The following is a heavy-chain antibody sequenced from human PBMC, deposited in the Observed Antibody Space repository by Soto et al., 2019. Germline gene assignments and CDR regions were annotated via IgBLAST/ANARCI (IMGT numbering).Heavy chain of an antibody. CDR2: IYTSGST. D-gene: IGHD3-3*01. J-gene: IGHJ4*02. CDR3: ARVSYDFWSGYFPY. V-gene: IGHV4-4*07. Sequence: SETLSLTCTVSGGSISSYYWSWIRQPAGKGLEWIGRIYTSGSTNYNPSLKSRVTMSVDTSKNQFSLKLGSVTAADTAVYYCARVSYDFWSGYFPYWGQGTLVTVSS. CDR1: GGSISSYY.